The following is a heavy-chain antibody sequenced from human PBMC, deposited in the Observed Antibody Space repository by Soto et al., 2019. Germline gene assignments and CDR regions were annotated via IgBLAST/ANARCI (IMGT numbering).Heavy chain of an antibody. Sequence: PGGSLRLSCAASGFTFSSYWMSWVRQAPGKGLEWVANIKQDGSEKYYVDSVKGRFTISRDNAKNSLYLQMNSLRAEDTAVYYCARDPNIVLVPAALRSYYYYYGVDVWGQGTTVTVS. J-gene: IGHJ6*02. D-gene: IGHD2-2*01. V-gene: IGHV3-7*01. CDR3: ARDPNIVLVPAALRSYYYYYGVDV. CDR2: IKQDGSEK. CDR1: GFTFSSYW.